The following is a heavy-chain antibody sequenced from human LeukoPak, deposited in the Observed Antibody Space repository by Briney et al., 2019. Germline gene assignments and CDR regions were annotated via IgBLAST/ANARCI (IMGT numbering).Heavy chain of an antibody. CDR2: ISWNGVTT. J-gene: IGHJ4*02. CDR1: GFSFRGYT. D-gene: IGHD6-13*01. Sequence: GGSLRLSCAASGFSFRGYTMHWLRQVPGEGLEWVSLISWNGVTTYYGDSVKGRFTISRDDSKNSLYLQMNSLRSEDSALYYCAASDGEQQLALWGQGTLVTVSS. CDR3: AASDGEQQLAL. V-gene: IGHV3-43*01.